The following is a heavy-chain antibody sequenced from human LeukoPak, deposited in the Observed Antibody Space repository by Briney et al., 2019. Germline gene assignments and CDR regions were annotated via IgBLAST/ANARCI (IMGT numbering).Heavy chain of an antibody. V-gene: IGHV3-33*01. J-gene: IGHJ4*02. Sequence: GSLRLSCAASGFTFSSYGMHWVRQAPGKGLEWVAVIWYDGSNKYYADSVKGRFTISRDNSKNTLYLQMNSLRAEDTAVYYCARTTRAMVANFDYSGQGTLVTVSS. D-gene: IGHD5-18*01. CDR3: ARTTRAMVANFDY. CDR2: IWYDGSNK. CDR1: GFTFSSYG.